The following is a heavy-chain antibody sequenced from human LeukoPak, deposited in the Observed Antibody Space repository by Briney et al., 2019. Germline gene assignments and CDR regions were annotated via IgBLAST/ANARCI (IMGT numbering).Heavy chain of an antibody. V-gene: IGHV3-21*01. CDR1: GFTFSSYS. D-gene: IGHD6-19*01. Sequence: GGSLRLSCAASGFTFSSYSMNWVRQAPGKGLEWVSSISSSSSYIYYADSVKGRFTISRDNAKNSLYLQMNSLRAEDMAVYYCARAQVAGTVDYWGQGTLVTVSS. J-gene: IGHJ4*02. CDR3: ARAQVAGTVDY. CDR2: ISSSSSYI.